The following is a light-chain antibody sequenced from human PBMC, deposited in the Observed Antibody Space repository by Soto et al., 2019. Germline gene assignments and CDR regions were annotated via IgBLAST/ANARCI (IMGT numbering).Light chain of an antibody. Sequence: QPVLTQPPSVSEAPRQRVTISCSGNSSNIGNNVVNWYQQFPGKAPKLLIYYDHLRPSGVSDRFSGSKSGSSASLAINGLQSEDEADYYCAAWDDSLNGVVLGGGTQLTVL. V-gene: IGLV1-36*01. CDR2: YDH. CDR1: SSNIGNNV. CDR3: AAWDDSLNGVV. J-gene: IGLJ2*01.